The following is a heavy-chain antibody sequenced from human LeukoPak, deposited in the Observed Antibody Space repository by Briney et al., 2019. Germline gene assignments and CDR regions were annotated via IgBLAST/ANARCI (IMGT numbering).Heavy chain of an antibody. Sequence: GGSLRLSCAASGFTFSSYAMHWVRQAPGKGLEWVAVISYDGSNKYYADSVKGRFTISRDNAKNSLYLQMNSLRDEDTAVYYCARDFRYAFDYWGQGILVTVSS. CDR1: GFTFSSYA. J-gene: IGHJ4*02. D-gene: IGHD2-8*01. CDR3: ARDFRYAFDY. V-gene: IGHV3-30*04. CDR2: ISYDGSNK.